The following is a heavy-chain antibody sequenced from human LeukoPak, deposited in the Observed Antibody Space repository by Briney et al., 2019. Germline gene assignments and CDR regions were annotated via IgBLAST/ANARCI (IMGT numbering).Heavy chain of an antibody. Sequence: SETLSLTYTVSGSSISSYYWSWIRQPPGKGLEWIGYIYYSGNTNYNPSLKSRVTMSVDTSKNQFSLKLSSVTAADTAMYYCARVDGRYFYGSGSYSLALDAFDIWGQGTMVTVSS. CDR2: IYYSGNT. V-gene: IGHV4-59*01. J-gene: IGHJ3*02. D-gene: IGHD3-10*01. CDR1: GSSISSYY. CDR3: ARVDGRYFYGSGSYSLALDAFDI.